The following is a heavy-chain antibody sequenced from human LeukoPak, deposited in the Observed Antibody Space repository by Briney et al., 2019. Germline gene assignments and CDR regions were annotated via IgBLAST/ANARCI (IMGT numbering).Heavy chain of an antibody. D-gene: IGHD3-22*01. Sequence: GGSLRLSCAASGFTFSNYGMPWVRQAPGKGLEWVVVISHDGSNNNYADSVKGRFTISRDNSKNTLYLQMNSLRPEDTAVYYCASTYDTSGYYSEAFDVWGQGTMVTVSS. V-gene: IGHV3-30*03. CDR3: ASTYDTSGYYSEAFDV. J-gene: IGHJ3*01. CDR1: GFTFSNYG. CDR2: ISHDGSNN.